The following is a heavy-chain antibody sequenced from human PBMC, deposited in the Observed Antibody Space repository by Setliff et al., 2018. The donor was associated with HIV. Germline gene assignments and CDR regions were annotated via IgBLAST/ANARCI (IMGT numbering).Heavy chain of an antibody. D-gene: IGHD2-15*01. CDR3: ARGYCGGGICYSPNWLDP. Sequence: ASVKVSCKASGYTFTTYDITWVRQAPGQGLEWMGWISAYNGNTHYAQKLQVRVTMTTDTSTSTAYMELRSLTSDDTAVYYCARGYCGGGICYSPNWLDPWGQGTLVTVSS. CDR2: ISAYNGNT. V-gene: IGHV1-18*01. J-gene: IGHJ5*02. CDR1: GYTFTTYD.